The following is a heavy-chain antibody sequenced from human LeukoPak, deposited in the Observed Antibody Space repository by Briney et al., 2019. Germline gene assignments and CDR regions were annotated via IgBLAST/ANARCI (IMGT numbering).Heavy chain of an antibody. Sequence: GGSLRLSCAASGFTFSTYWMHWVRQAPGKGLVWVSRINTDGSSTNYADSVKGRFTISRDNAKNTLYLQMNSLRAEDTAVYYCASPKRGGAFDMWGQGTVVTASS. V-gene: IGHV3-74*01. CDR1: GFTFSTYW. J-gene: IGHJ3*02. D-gene: IGHD2-15*01. CDR3: ASPKRGGAFDM. CDR2: INTDGSST.